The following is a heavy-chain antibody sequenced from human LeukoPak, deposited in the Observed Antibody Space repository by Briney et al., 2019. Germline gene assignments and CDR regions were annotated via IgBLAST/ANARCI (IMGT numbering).Heavy chain of an antibody. Sequence: PGGSLRLSCAASGFTVSSNYMNWVRQAPGKGLEWVSAIYNGGRTYYADSVKGRFIISRDTSKNTLYLQMNSLRAEDTAVYYCARDSRGVAFFDYWGQGTPVSVSS. CDR1: GFTVSSNY. J-gene: IGHJ4*02. V-gene: IGHV3-53*01. CDR3: ARDSRGVAFFDY. CDR2: IYNGGRT. D-gene: IGHD5-12*01.